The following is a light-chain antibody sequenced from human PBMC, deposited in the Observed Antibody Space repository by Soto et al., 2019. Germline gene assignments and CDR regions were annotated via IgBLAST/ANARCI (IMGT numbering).Light chain of an antibody. J-gene: IGKJ4*01. Sequence: EIVMTQSPATLSVSPGERATLSCRASQSINNNLVWYQQKPGQAPRLLIYDASTRATGIAARFSGSRSGTEFSLTISSLQSEEFAVYHCQQYNEWPPLTFGGGTKVEIK. V-gene: IGKV3-15*01. CDR2: DAS. CDR3: QQYNEWPPLT. CDR1: QSINNN.